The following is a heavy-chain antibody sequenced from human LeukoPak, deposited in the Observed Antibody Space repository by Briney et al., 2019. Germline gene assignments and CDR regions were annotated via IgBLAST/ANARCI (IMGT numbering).Heavy chain of an antibody. CDR1: GFTFSSYA. D-gene: IGHD1-26*01. J-gene: IGHJ4*02. V-gene: IGHV3-30-3*01. CDR2: ISYDGSNK. Sequence: PGRSLRLSCAASGFTFSSYAMHWVRQAPGKGLEWVAVISYDGSNKHYADSVKGRFTISRDNPKNTLYLQMNSLRAEDTAVYYCARDRGSYYVWYYFDYWGQGTLVTVSS. CDR3: ARDRGSYYVWYYFDY.